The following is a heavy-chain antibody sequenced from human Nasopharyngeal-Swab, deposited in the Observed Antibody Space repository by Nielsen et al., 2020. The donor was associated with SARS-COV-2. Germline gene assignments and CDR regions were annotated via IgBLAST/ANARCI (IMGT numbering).Heavy chain of an antibody. CDR3: ARGRCSSTSCRGCSGGSCYYGMDV. CDR2: INHSGST. Sequence: GGVFSGYYWGWIRQPPGKGLEWIGEINHSGSTNYNPSLKSRVTISVDTSKNQFSLKLSSVTAADTAVYYCARGRCSSTSCRGCSGGSCYYGMDVWGQGTTVTVSS. J-gene: IGHJ6*02. V-gene: IGHV4-34*01. D-gene: IGHD2-2*01. CDR1: GGVFSGYY.